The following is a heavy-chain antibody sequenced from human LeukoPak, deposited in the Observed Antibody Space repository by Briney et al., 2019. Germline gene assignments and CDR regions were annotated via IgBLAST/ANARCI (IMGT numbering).Heavy chain of an antibody. CDR3: ARVNYYDGSGLR. CDR1: GGSISSSSYY. Sequence: SETLSLTCTVSGGSISSSSYYWGWIRQPPGKGLEWIGSIYYRGSTYYNPSLKSRVTISVDTSKNQFSLKLSSVTAADTAVYYCARVNYYDGSGLRWGQGTLVTVSS. CDR2: IYYRGST. V-gene: IGHV4-39*01. D-gene: IGHD3-22*01. J-gene: IGHJ4*02.